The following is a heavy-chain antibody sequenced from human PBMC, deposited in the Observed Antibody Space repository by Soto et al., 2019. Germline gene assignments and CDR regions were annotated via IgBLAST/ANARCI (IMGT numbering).Heavy chain of an antibody. CDR2: IYDTGISGYTPST. J-gene: IGHJ6*02. V-gene: IGHV4-59*01. CDR1: GGSITSSY. CDR3: ARGEDAFFYYGLDV. Sequence: SETLTLTCTASGGSITSSYRSWIRRPPGKGLEWVAYIYDTGISGYTPSTSYNPSLKSRVTMSVDTSKSQFSLKLTSVTAADTAVYYCARGEDAFFYYGLDVWGQGITVTVSS.